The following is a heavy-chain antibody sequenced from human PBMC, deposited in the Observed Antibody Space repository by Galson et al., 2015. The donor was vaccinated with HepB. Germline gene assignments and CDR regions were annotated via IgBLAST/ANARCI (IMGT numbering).Heavy chain of an antibody. CDR1: GDSISSGTHY. V-gene: IGHV4-61*02. CDR3: ARHLDYGGTHYFDY. J-gene: IGHJ4*02. D-gene: IGHD4-23*01. CDR2: IYTSGSA. Sequence: TLSLTCTVSGDSISSGTHYWTWIRQPAGKGLEWIGRIYTSGSADYNPSLKSRVTMSVDTSKNHFSLRLSSVTAADTAVYYCARHLDYGGTHYFDYWGQGILVTVSS.